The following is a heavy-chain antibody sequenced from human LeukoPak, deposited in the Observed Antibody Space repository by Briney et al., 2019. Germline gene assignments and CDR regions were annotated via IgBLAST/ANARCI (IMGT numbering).Heavy chain of an antibody. D-gene: IGHD1-26*01. J-gene: IGHJ4*02. CDR3: ARDSQWELLPDY. V-gene: IGHV1-18*01. CDR2: ISAYNGNT. CDR1: GYTFTSYG. Sequence: ASVKVSCKASGYTFTSYGISWVRQAPGQGLEWMGWISAYNGNTNYAQRLQGRVTMTIDTSTSTAYMELRSLRSDDTAVYYCARDSQWELLPDYWGQGTLVTVSS.